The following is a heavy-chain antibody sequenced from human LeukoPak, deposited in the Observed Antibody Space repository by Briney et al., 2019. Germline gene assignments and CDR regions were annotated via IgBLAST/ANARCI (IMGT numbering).Heavy chain of an antibody. D-gene: IGHD5/OR15-5a*01. V-gene: IGHV1-3*03. CDR3: ARGIWSSHSVGYYFDF. Sequence: ASVKVSCKASGYTFTNYAVNWVRQAPGQRLEWMGWINAGNGNTKYSQEFQGTVTIIRDTSASTVYMELRSLTSEDMAVYYCARGIWSSHSVGYYFDFWGQGTLVTVSS. CDR2: INAGNGNT. CDR1: GYTFTNYA. J-gene: IGHJ4*02.